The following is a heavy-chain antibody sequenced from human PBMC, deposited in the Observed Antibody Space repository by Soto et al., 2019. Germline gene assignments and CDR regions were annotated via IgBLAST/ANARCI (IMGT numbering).Heavy chain of an antibody. CDR2: ISTDGSVT. Sequence: GSLRLSCAASGLTFSSYWMHWVRQAPGKGLVWVSRISTDGSVTTYADSVKGRFTISRDNAKNTLYLQMNGLRTEDTAVYYCSRAPYSSGWWGFDFWAQGNLVTVSS. CDR3: SRAPYSSGWWGFDF. CDR1: GLTFSSYW. J-gene: IGHJ5*01. V-gene: IGHV3-74*01. D-gene: IGHD6-19*01.